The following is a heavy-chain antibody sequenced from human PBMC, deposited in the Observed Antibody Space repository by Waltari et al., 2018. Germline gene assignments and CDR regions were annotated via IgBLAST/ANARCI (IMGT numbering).Heavy chain of an antibody. CDR1: GGSFSGYY. Sequence: QVQLQQWGAGLLKPSETLSLTCAVYGGSFSGYYWSWIRQPPGKGLEWIGEINHSGSTNYNPSLKSRVTISVDTSKNQFSLKLSSVTAADTAVYYCARDEGGYDSSGYYYRLFDYWGQGTLVTVSS. J-gene: IGHJ4*02. CDR3: ARDEGGYDSSGYYYRLFDY. D-gene: IGHD3-22*01. V-gene: IGHV4-34*01. CDR2: INHSGST.